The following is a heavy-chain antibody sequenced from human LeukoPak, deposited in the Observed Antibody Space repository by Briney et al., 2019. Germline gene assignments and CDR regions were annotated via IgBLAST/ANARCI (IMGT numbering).Heavy chain of an antibody. V-gene: IGHV6-1*01. CDR2: TYYRSKWYN. D-gene: IGHD2-21*02. Sequence: SQTLSLTCAISGDSVSSNSAAWNWIRQSPSRGLEWLGRTYYRSKWYNDYAVSVKSRITINPDTFKHQFSLHLNSVTPEDTAVYYCASADRDYNWFDTWGQGTLVTVSS. J-gene: IGHJ5*02. CDR1: GDSVSSNSAA. CDR3: ASADRDYNWFDT.